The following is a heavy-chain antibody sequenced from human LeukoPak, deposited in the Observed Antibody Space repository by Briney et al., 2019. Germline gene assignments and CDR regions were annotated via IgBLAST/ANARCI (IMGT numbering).Heavy chain of an antibody. Sequence: ASVKVSCKASGYTFTAYCMHWVRQAPGQGLEWMGRINPNSGGTNYALNFQGRVTMTRDTSISTAYMELSRLRSDDTAVYYCARKYYCDSSGYYYDDAFDIWGQGTTVTVSS. D-gene: IGHD3-22*01. V-gene: IGHV1-2*06. CDR2: INPNSGGT. J-gene: IGHJ3*02. CDR1: GYTFTAYC. CDR3: ARKYYCDSSGYYYDDAFDI.